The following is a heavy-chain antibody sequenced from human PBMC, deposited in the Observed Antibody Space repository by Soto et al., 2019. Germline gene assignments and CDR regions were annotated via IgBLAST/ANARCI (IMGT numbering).Heavy chain of an antibody. CDR3: TTNFYSDYGMDV. V-gene: IGHV3-15*01. Sequence: PGGSLRLSCAASGITFSKAWMNWVRQSPGKGLEWVGRIKSKSDGGTTDYAAPVKGRFTISRDDSKNTLCLQMNSLKTEDTAVYYCTTNFYSDYGMDVWGQGTTVTVS. D-gene: IGHD4-4*01. CDR2: IKSKSDGGTT. J-gene: IGHJ6*02. CDR1: GITFSKAW.